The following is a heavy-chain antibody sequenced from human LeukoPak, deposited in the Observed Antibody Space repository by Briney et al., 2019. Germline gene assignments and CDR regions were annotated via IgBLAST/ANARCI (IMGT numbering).Heavy chain of an antibody. CDR3: ARVSNIGRMLRFPY. D-gene: IGHD2/OR15-2a*01. Sequence: GASVKVSCKASGYTFTGYYMHWVRQAPGQGLEWMGWINPNSGGTNYAQKFQGRVTMTRDTSISTAYMELSRLRPDDTAVYYCARVSNIGRMLRFPYWGQGTLVTVSS. V-gene: IGHV1-2*02. CDR2: INPNSGGT. J-gene: IGHJ4*02. CDR1: GYTFTGYY.